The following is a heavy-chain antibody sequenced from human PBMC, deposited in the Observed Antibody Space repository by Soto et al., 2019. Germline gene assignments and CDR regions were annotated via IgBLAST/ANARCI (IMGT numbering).Heavy chain of an antibody. V-gene: IGHV3-15*07. CDR3: ATHYSASYSFDY. D-gene: IGHD1-26*01. CDR1: GFTFSNAC. Sequence: EVLLVESGGGLVKPGGSLRLPCAASGFTFSNACMNWVRRAPGKGLEWVGRIKKKSDGGTTDYAAPVKGRFTISRDDSENTLYLQMNSLKTEDAAVYYCATHYSASYSFDYWGQGTLVSVSS. CDR2: IKKKSDGGTT. J-gene: IGHJ4*02.